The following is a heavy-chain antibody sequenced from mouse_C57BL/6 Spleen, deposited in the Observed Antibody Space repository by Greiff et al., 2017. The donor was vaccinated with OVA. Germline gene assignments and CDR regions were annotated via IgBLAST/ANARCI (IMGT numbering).Heavy chain of an antibody. D-gene: IGHD4-1*01. CDR1: GFNIKDDY. CDR2: IDPENGDT. J-gene: IGHJ2*01. Sequence: VQLQQSGAELVRTGASVKLSCTASGFNIKDDYMHWVKQRPEQGLEWIGWIDPENGDTEYASKFQGKATITADTSSNTAYLQLSSLTSEDTAVYYCTTTGTRDYWGQGTTLTVSS. V-gene: IGHV14-4*01. CDR3: TTTGTRDY.